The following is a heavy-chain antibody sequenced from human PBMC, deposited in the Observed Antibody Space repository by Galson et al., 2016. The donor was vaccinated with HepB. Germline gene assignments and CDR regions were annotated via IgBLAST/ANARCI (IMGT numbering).Heavy chain of an antibody. CDR3: AMSVAAAGDNWFDP. CDR1: GFSFRNYA. V-gene: IGHV3-30*14. D-gene: IGHD6-13*01. Sequence: SLRLSCAASGFSFRNYAMHWVRQAPGKGLEWVMTISYDGSNKYYADSLRGRFTISRDNFKNTLYLQMNNLRADDTAVYYCAMSVAAAGDNWFDPWGQGTLVTVSS. CDR2: ISYDGSNK. J-gene: IGHJ5*02.